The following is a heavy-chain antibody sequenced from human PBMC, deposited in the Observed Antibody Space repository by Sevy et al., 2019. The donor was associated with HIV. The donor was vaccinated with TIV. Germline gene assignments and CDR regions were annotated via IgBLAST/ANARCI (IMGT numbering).Heavy chain of an antibody. CDR2: IAVGTGKT. CDR3: AAGDIPTNSGYVY. Sequence: ASVKVSCKTSGFTFSRSAVQWVRRARGQRLEGIGWIAVGTGKTDYAQNFQDRVTITRDMSTRMAYMEVTSLRSEDTAIYYCAAGDIPTNSGYVYWGQGTLVTVSS. CDR1: GFTFSRSA. V-gene: IGHV1-58*01. D-gene: IGHD3-22*01. J-gene: IGHJ1*01.